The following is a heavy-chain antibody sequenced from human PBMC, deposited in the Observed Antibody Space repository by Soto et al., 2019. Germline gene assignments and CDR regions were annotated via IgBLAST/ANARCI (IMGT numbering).Heavy chain of an antibody. J-gene: IGHJ6*02. Sequence: GGSLRLSWAASGFTFSSYAMHWVRQAPGKGLEWEAVISYEGSNKYYADSVKGRFTISRDNSKKTLYLQMNSLRAEDTAVYYCARARAAHLSYGMDVWGQGTTVTVSS. CDR2: ISYEGSNK. CDR3: ARARAAHLSYGMDV. V-gene: IGHV3-30-3*01. CDR1: GFTFSSYA. D-gene: IGHD6-6*01.